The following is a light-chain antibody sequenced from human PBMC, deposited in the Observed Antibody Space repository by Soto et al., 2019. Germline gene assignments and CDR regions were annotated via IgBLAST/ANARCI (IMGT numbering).Light chain of an antibody. Sequence: DIQITQSPSTLSASVGDRVTITCRASQSISSWLAWYQQKPGKAPKLLIYDASSLESGVPSRFSGSGSGTEFTLTITSLQPGDFATYYCQQYNSYRTFGQGTKVDI. J-gene: IGKJ1*01. CDR2: DAS. V-gene: IGKV1-5*01. CDR1: QSISSW. CDR3: QQYNSYRT.